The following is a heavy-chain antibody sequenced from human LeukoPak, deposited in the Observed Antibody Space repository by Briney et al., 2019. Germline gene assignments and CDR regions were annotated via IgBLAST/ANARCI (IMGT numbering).Heavy chain of an antibody. CDR2: INPSSGGT. V-gene: IGHV1-2*02. D-gene: IGHD3-3*01. CDR1: GYTFTGYY. J-gene: IGHJ4*02. Sequence: GASVKVSCKASGYTFTGYYMHWVRQAPGQGLEWMGWINPSSGGTNYAQKFQGRVTMTRDTSISTAYMELSRLRSDDTAVYYCARDLGPKYYDFWSGYLVYWGQGTLVTVSS. CDR3: ARDLGPKYYDFWSGYLVY.